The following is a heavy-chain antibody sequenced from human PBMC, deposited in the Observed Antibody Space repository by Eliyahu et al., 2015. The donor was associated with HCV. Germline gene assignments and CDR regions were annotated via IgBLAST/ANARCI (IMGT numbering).Heavy chain of an antibody. J-gene: IGHJ4*02. D-gene: IGHD1-26*01. Sequence: QVHLVQSGPEVKKPGASXXVSCXXSGYTXSXLSMHWVRQAXGKGLEWMGGXDVEAGETTYAQKFQGRVTMTEDIYTDTAYMEMSSLTSEDTAVYYCAGRAKWEILADRNHCFDYWGQGSLVSVSS. CDR2: XDVEAGET. CDR1: GYTXSXLS. CDR3: AGRAKWEILADRNHCFDY. V-gene: IGHV1-24*01.